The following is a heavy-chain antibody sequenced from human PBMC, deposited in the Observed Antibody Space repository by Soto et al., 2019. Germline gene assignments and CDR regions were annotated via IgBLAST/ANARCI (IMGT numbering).Heavy chain of an antibody. J-gene: IGHJ5*02. CDR1: GFTFSSYA. D-gene: IGHD1-7*01. CDR2: ISGSGGST. CDR3: AGSADVYIGRTNNWFDT. V-gene: IGHV3-23*01. Sequence: GGSLRLSCAASGFTFSSYAMSWVRQAPGKGLEWVSAISGSGGSTYYADSVKGRFTTSRDNSKNTLYLQMNSLRAEDTAVYYCAGSADVYIGRTNNWFDTWGQGTLVTVSS.